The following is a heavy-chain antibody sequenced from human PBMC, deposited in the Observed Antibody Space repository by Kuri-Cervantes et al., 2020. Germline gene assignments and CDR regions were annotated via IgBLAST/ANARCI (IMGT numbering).Heavy chain of an antibody. CDR1: GFTFDDYA. CDR3: AKRMSYSSSWYYFDY. J-gene: IGHJ4*02. Sequence: GGSLRLSCAASGFTFDDYAMHWVRQAPGKGLEWVSGISWNSGSIGYADSVKGRFTISRDNAKNSLYLQMNSLRAEDTAIYYCAKRMSYSSSWYYFDYWGQGTLVTVSS. D-gene: IGHD6-13*01. CDR2: ISWNSGSI. V-gene: IGHV3-9*01.